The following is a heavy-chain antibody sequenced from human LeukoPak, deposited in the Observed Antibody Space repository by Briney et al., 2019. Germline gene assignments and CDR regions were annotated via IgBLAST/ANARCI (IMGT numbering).Heavy chain of an antibody. CDR3: TRDSGTYNWFDP. J-gene: IGHJ5*02. CDR1: GFTFSGYA. D-gene: IGHD1-26*01. Sequence: GGSLRLSCEASGFTFSGYAIHGVRQSSGKGLDFVGHIDKKDKGYATATAYAASVKGRFTISRDDSINTAYLLMKSLKTEDTALYYCTRDSGTYNWFDPWGQGTLVTVSS. V-gene: IGHV3-73*01. CDR2: IDKKDKGYATAT.